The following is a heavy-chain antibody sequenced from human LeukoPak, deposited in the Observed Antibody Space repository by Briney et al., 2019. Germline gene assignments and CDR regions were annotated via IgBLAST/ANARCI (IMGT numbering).Heavy chain of an antibody. J-gene: IGHJ4*02. CDR1: GGTFSSYA. Sequence: ASVKVSCKASGGTFSSYAISWVRQAPGQGLEWMGGIIPIFGTANYAQKLQGRVTMTTDTSTSTAYMELRSLRSDDTAVYYCARDLSPVTAYFDYWGQGTLVTVSS. CDR3: ARDLSPVTAYFDY. V-gene: IGHV1-69*05. CDR2: IIPIFGTA. D-gene: IGHD2-21*02.